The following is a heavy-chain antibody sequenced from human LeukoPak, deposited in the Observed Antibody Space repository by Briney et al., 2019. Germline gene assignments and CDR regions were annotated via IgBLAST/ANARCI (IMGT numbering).Heavy chain of an antibody. D-gene: IGHD3-22*01. J-gene: IGHJ4*02. CDR3: ARDHSPSIGYKYFDY. CDR1: GYTFTSYG. Sequence: ASVKVSFKASGYTFTSYGITWVRQAPGQGLEWMGWISCYSGSKNYAQKFQGRVTVTTHTSTSTAYMDLRSLTSDDTALYYWARDHSPSIGYKYFDYWGQGTLVTVSS. CDR2: ISCYSGSK. V-gene: IGHV1-18*01.